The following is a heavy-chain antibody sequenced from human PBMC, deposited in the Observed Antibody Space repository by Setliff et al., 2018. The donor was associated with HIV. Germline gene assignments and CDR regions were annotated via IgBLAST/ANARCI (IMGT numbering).Heavy chain of an antibody. CDR3: ARDGYSSGWYIYSFDP. D-gene: IGHD6-19*01. CDR1: GGTFSSYA. J-gene: IGHJ5*02. Sequence: ASVNVSCKASGGTFSSYAISWVRQAPGQGLEWMGGIIPIFGTANYAQKFQGRVTITTDESTSTAYMELSSLRSEDTAVYYCARDGYSSGWYIYSFDPWGQGTLVTVSS. CDR2: IIPIFGTA. V-gene: IGHV1-69*05.